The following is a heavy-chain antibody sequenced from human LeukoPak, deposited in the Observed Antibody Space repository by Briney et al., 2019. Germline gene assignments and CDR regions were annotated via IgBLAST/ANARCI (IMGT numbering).Heavy chain of an antibody. CDR1: GYTFTAFY. V-gene: IGHV1-69*13. J-gene: IGHJ4*02. D-gene: IGHD3-22*01. Sequence: GASVKASCKASGYTFTAFYIHWVRQAPGQGLEWMGGIIPIFGTANYAQKFQGRVTITADESTSTAYMELSSLRSEDTAVYYCARAYYDSSGQIDYWGQGTLVTVSS. CDR2: IIPIFGTA. CDR3: ARAYYDSSGQIDY.